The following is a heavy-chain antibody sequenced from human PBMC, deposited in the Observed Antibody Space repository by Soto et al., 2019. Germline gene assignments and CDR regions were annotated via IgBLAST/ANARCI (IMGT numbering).Heavy chain of an antibody. D-gene: IGHD6-19*01. J-gene: IGHJ4*02. V-gene: IGHV4-30-4*02. CDR3: ARHNGIAVAGTDYYYFDY. CDR2: IYYSGST. Sequence: PSDTLSLTCTVSGGSISSGDYYWSWIRHPPGKGLEWIGYIYYSGSTYYNPSLKSRVTISVDTSKNQFSLKLSSVTAADTAVYYCARHNGIAVAGTDYYYFDYWGQGTLVTVSS. CDR1: GGSISSGDYY.